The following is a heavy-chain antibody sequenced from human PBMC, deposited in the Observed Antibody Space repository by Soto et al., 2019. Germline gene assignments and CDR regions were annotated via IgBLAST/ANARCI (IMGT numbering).Heavy chain of an antibody. Sequence: GGSLRLSCVASGFTFTTHAMHWVRRAPGKGLEWLALITSGGMDKYYADSVKGRFTISRDQSKNTMYLQMDRRPTEDTAIYYWAKDLYNYYWGRKRYTDRRQYHYGMDVWGQGTTVTVSS. CDR1: GFTFTTHA. CDR2: ITSGGMDK. V-gene: IGHV3-30*18. J-gene: IGHJ6*02. CDR3: AKDLYNYYWGRKRYTDRRQYHYGMDV. D-gene: IGHD3-16*02.